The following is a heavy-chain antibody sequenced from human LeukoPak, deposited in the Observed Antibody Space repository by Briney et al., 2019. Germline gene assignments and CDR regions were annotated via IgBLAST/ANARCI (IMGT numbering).Heavy chain of an antibody. V-gene: IGHV1-46*01. D-gene: IGHD6-6*01. CDR1: GYTFTSYD. J-gene: IGHJ4*02. Sequence: ASVKVSCKASGYTFTSYDINWVRQAPGQGLEWMGIINPSGGSTSYAQKFQGRVTMTRDTSTSTVYMELSSLRSEDTAVYYCARDQIAARPGGYFDYWGQGTLVTVSS. CDR3: ARDQIAARPGGYFDY. CDR2: INPSGGST.